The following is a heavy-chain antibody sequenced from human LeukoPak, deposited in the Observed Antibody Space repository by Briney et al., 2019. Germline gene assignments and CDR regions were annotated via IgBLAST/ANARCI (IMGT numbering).Heavy chain of an antibody. V-gene: IGHV3-23*01. CDR1: GFTFSTCA. J-gene: IGHJ3*02. CDR3: VKEPRGYSFSFDI. Sequence: GGSLRLSCAASGFTFSTCAINWVRQAPGKGLEWVSAISGSGSKTFYADSVKGRFTISRDNPKDTLYLQMNSLRPEDTAVYYCVKEPRGYSFSFDIWGQGTMVTVSS. D-gene: IGHD5-18*01. CDR2: ISGSGSKT.